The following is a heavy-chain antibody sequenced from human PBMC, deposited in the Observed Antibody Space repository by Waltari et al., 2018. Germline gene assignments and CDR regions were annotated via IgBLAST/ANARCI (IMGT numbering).Heavy chain of an antibody. Sequence: QVQLQESGPGLVKPSETLSLTCTVSGGSISSYYWSWIRQPPGKGLEWIGYIYYSGSTNYNPSLKSRVTISVDTSKNQFSLKLSSVTAADTAVYYCARLYDFWSGQYGMDVWGQGTTVTVSS. J-gene: IGHJ6*02. V-gene: IGHV4-59*12. D-gene: IGHD3-3*01. CDR2: IYYSGST. CDR3: ARLYDFWSGQYGMDV. CDR1: GGSISSYY.